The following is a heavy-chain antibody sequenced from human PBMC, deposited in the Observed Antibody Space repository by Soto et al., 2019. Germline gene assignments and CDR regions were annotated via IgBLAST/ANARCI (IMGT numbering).Heavy chain of an antibody. CDR3: TKGATSPFDP. D-gene: IGHD1-1*01. CDR1: GYRFTSSW. CDR2: VSPSDSDV. V-gene: IGHV5-51*01. Sequence: PGESLKIPCQGSGYRFTSSWIGWVRQMPGKGLEWLGDVSPSDSDVRYIPSFERRVTISADNSINTAYLHLLNFKASDAAIYYYTKGATSPFDPWGQGTRVTVSS. J-gene: IGHJ5*02.